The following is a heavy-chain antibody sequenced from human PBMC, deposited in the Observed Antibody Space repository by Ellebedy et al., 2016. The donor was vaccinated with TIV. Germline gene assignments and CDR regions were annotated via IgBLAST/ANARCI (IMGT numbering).Heavy chain of an antibody. V-gene: IGHV3-74*01. J-gene: IGHJ4*02. CDR1: GFAFSNYW. D-gene: IGHD4-17*01. CDR3: ARVHGDYRIDY. Sequence: GGSLRLSCAASGFAFSNYWMHWVRQAPGKGLVWVSRVSTDGSSANYADSVKGRFTVSRDNAKNSLYLHMSSLRVEDTAVYYCARVHGDYRIDYWGPGTLVTVSS. CDR2: VSTDGSSA.